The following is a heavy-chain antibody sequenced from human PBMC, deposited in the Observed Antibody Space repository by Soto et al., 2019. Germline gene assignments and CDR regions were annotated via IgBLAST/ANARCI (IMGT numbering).Heavy chain of an antibody. V-gene: IGHV3-23*01. D-gene: IGHD2-21*01. CDR3: AKAAPDVVVVNAIPGSEPSDY. Sequence: PGGSLRLSCAASGFTFSSYAMSWVRQAPGKGLEWVSAISGSGGSTYYADSVKGRFTISRDNSKNAMYLQMNRLRAEDTAVYYCAKAAPDVVVVNAIPGSEPSDYWGQGTLGTVSS. CDR1: GFTFSSYA. CDR2: ISGSGGST. J-gene: IGHJ4*02.